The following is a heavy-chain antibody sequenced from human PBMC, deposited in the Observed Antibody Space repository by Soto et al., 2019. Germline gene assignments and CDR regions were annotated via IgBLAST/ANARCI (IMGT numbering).Heavy chain of an antibody. CDR1: GGSISSGDYY. CDR3: ARESRHSPPVAVH. V-gene: IGHV4-30-4*01. D-gene: IGHD2-21*01. CDR2: IYYSGST. J-gene: IGHJ4*02. Sequence: SETLSLTCTVSGGSISSGDYYWSWIRQPPGKGLEWIGYIYYSGSTYYNPSLKSRVTISVDTSKNQFSLKLSSVTAADTAVYYFARESRHSPPVAVHRGQGTLVTLFS.